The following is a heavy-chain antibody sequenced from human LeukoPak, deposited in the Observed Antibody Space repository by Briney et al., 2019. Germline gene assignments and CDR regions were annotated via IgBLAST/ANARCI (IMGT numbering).Heavy chain of an antibody. CDR1: GFTFSSSW. J-gene: IGHJ4*02. V-gene: IGHV3-7*03. Sequence: PGGSLRLSCAASGFTFSSSWMSWVRQAPGKGLEWVANIKQDGSEKYYVDSVKGRFTISRDNAKNSLYLQMNSLRAEDTAVYYCAKDLGPLPGITGIGCYWGQGTLVTVSS. CDR2: IKQDGSEK. CDR3: AKDLGPLPGITGIGCY. D-gene: IGHD1-20*01.